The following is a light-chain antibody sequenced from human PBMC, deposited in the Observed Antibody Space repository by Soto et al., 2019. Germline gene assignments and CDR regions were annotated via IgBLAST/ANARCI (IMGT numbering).Light chain of an antibody. CDR1: STDVGGYNY. CDR2: GVN. Sequence: QSALAQPSSVSGSPGQSITISCTGTSTDVGGYNYVSSYQHHPGKGPKLIIYGVNNRPSGVSDRFSGSKSGNKASLTISNLEAEDESDYYCGSYTSTDTPFVFGTGTKATVL. V-gene: IGLV2-14*01. CDR3: GSYTSTDTPFV. J-gene: IGLJ1*01.